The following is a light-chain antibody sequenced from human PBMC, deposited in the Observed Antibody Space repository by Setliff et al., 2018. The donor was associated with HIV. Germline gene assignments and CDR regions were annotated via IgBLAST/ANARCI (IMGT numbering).Light chain of an antibody. V-gene: IGLV2-14*03. Sequence: QSVLTQPASVSGSPGQSITVSCTGTSSDVGAFDFVSWYRQHPGKAPELVIYDVTNRPSGVSNRFSGSKSGNTASLTISGLQAEDEADYYCTSYANSDAFIFGTGTKVTVL. J-gene: IGLJ1*01. CDR2: DVT. CDR3: TSYANSDAFI. CDR1: SSDVGAFDF.